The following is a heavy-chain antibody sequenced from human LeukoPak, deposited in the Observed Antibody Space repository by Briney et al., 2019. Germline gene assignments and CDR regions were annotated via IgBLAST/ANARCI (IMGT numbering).Heavy chain of an antibody. J-gene: IGHJ5*02. D-gene: IGHD1-1*01. Sequence: SETLSLTCAVYGGSFSGYYWSWIRQPPGKGLEWIGEINHSGSTNYNPSLKSRVTISVDTSKNQFSLKLSSVTAADTAVYYCARGISALGTICFDPWGQGTLVTVSS. V-gene: IGHV4-34*01. CDR3: ARGISALGTICFDP. CDR2: INHSGST. CDR1: GGSFSGYY.